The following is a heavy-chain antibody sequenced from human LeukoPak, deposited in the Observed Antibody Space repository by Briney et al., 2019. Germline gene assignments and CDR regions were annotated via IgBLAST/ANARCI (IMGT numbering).Heavy chain of an antibody. CDR3: AGTSYSSGWPNWFDP. CDR1: SGSINSYY. D-gene: IGHD6-19*01. V-gene: IGHV4-59*08. J-gene: IGHJ5*02. Sequence: PSETLSLTCTVSSGSINSYYWNWIRQSPGKGLEWIGHISYTGSTNYNPSLKSRVTISLDTSKNRFSLKLSPVTTADTAVYYCAGTSYSSGWPNWFDPWGQGTLVTVSS. CDR2: ISYTGST.